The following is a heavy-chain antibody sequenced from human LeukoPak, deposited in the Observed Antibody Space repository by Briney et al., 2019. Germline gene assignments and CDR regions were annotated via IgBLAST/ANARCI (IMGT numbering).Heavy chain of an antibody. CDR1: GFTFSSYS. CDR3: ARGSTYYDILTGFLPLVPFDY. V-gene: IGHV3-21*01. CDR2: ISSSSSYI. Sequence: GGSLRLSCAASGFTFSSYSMNWVRQAPGKGLEWVSSISSSSSYIYYADSVKGRFTISRDNAKNSLYLQMNSLRAEDTAVYYCARGSTYYDILTGFLPLVPFDYWGQGTLVTVSS. J-gene: IGHJ4*02. D-gene: IGHD3-9*01.